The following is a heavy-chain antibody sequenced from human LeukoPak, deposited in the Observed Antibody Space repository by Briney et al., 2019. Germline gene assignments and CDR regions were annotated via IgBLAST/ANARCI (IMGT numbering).Heavy chain of an antibody. CDR3: ARVRCSSTSCYTFPRFDP. CDR1: GYTFTGYY. V-gene: IGHV1-2*02. D-gene: IGHD2-2*02. CDR2: INPNSGGT. J-gene: IGHJ5*02. Sequence: ASVKVSCKASGYTFTGYYMHWVRQARGQGLEWMGWINPNSGGTNYAQKFQGRVTMTRDTSISTAYMELSRLRSDDTAVYYCARVRCSSTSCYTFPRFDPWGQGTLVTASS.